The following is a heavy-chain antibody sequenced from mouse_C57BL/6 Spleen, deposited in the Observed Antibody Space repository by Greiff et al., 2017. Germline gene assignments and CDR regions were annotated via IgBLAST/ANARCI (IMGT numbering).Heavy chain of an antibody. CDR1: GYAFSSYW. D-gene: IGHD1-1*01. CDR3: ARDYGSSGDY. CDR2: IYPGDGDT. V-gene: IGHV1-80*01. Sequence: QVQLQQSGAELVKPGASVKISCKASGYAFSSYWMHWVKQRPGKGLEWIGQIYPGDGDTNYNGKFKGKATLTADKSSSTAYMQLSSLTSEDSAVYFCARDYGSSGDYWGQGTTLTVSS. J-gene: IGHJ2*01.